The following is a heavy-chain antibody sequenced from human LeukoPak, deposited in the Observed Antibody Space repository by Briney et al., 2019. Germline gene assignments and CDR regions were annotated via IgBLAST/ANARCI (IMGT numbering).Heavy chain of an antibody. CDR1: GGSISSYY. CDR2: IYTSGST. D-gene: IGHD6-13*01. V-gene: IGHV4-4*07. CDR3: ARDFSSWYSVNYYYYGMDV. J-gene: IGHJ6*02. Sequence: SETLSLTCTVSGGSISSYYWSWIRQPAGKGLEWIGRIYTSGSTNYNPSLKSRVTMSVDTSKNQFSLKLSSVTAADTAVYYCARDFSSWYSVNYYYYGMDVRGQGTTVTVSS.